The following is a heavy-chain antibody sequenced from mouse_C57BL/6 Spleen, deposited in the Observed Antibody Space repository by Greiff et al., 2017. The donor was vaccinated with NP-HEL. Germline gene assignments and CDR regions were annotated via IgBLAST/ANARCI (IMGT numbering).Heavy chain of an antibody. Sequence: EVQVVESGGDLVKPGGSLKLSCAASGFTFSSYGMSWVRQTPDKRLEWVATISSGGSYTYYPDSVKGRFTISRDNAKNTLYLQMSSLKSEDTAMYYCASSRQLRLRVFDYWGQGTTLTVSS. J-gene: IGHJ2*01. CDR3: ASSRQLRLRVFDY. D-gene: IGHD3-2*02. CDR2: ISSGGSYT. V-gene: IGHV5-6*01. CDR1: GFTFSSYG.